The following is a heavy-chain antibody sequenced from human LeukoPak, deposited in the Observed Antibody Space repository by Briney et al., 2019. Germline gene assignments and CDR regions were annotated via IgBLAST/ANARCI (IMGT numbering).Heavy chain of an antibody. V-gene: IGHV3-9*01. J-gene: IGHJ4*02. Sequence: PAGTLRLSCAASGFTFDDSAMHWVRQNPGKGLEWVSGISWNSDNIAYVDSVKGRFTISRDNAKNSLYLQMDSLRPEDTALYYCVKDGGSYGSGSNSFGHWGQGTLVIVS. CDR3: VKDGGSYGSGSNSFGH. D-gene: IGHD3-10*01. CDR1: GFTFDDSA. CDR2: ISWNSDNI.